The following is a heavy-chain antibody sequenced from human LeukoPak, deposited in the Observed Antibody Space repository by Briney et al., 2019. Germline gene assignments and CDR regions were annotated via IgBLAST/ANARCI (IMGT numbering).Heavy chain of an antibody. CDR3: ARVQLYYYDGSGPFDY. D-gene: IGHD3-22*01. Sequence: ASVKVSCKASGHTFTSYGISWVRQAPGQGLEWMGWISAYNGNTNYAQKLQGRVTMTTDTSTSTAYMELRSLRSDDTAVYYCARVQLYYYDGSGPFDYWGQGTLVTVSS. J-gene: IGHJ4*02. CDR1: GHTFTSYG. V-gene: IGHV1-18*01. CDR2: ISAYNGNT.